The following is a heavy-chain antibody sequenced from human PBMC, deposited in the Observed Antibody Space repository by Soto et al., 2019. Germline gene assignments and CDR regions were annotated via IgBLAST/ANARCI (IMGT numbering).Heavy chain of an antibody. J-gene: IGHJ2*01. CDR1: GGTFSRYA. CDR3: AQTLGSAVAGPGRFDL. Sequence: QVHLVQSGAEVKKPGSSVKVSCKASGGTFSRYAISWVRQAPGQGLEWMGGITPMFATTNYTQRFQGRVTSTADESTSTVHMELGRLRSEDTAMDFCAQTLGSAVAGPGRFDLWGRGTLVIVSS. V-gene: IGHV1-69*12. D-gene: IGHD6-19*01. CDR2: ITPMFATT.